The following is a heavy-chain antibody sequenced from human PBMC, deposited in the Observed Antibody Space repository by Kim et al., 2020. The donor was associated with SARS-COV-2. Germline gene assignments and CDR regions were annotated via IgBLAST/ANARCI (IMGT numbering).Heavy chain of an antibody. Sequence: GGSLRLPCAASGFTFSSYGMHWVRQAPGKGLEWVAVISYDGSNKYYADSVKGRFTISRDNSKNTLYLQMNSLRAEDSAVYYCAKDSAVASSGWAPFGYWGQGTLVTVSS. J-gene: IGHJ4*02. D-gene: IGHD6-19*01. CDR1: GFTFSSYG. CDR2: ISYDGSNK. CDR3: AKDSAVASSGWAPFGY. V-gene: IGHV3-30*18.